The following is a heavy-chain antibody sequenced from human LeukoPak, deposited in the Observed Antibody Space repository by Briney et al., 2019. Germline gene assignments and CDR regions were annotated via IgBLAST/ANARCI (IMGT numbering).Heavy chain of an antibody. J-gene: IGHJ6*02. V-gene: IGHV4-59*12. Sequence: PSETLSLTCTVSGGSISSYYWSWIRQPPGKGLEWIGYIYYSGSTNYNPSLKSRVTISADTSRNQFSLKLSSVTAADTAVYFCARLKFLDSSDAYYYYGLDVWGQGTTVTVSS. CDR1: GGSISSYY. D-gene: IGHD3-22*01. CDR3: ARLKFLDSSDAYYYYGLDV. CDR2: IYYSGST.